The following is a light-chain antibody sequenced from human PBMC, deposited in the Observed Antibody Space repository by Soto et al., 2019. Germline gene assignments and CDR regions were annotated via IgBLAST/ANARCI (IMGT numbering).Light chain of an antibody. V-gene: IGKV1-39*01. Sequence: IQLTQFPSSLSASVGYIVSITCRTSQSINTYLNWYQQKPGRAPNLLIYAASSLQSGIPSRFTGSGAGTDFTLTISSLQPEDVATYYCQKYNSAPWTFGQGTKVDIK. J-gene: IGKJ1*01. CDR2: AAS. CDR3: QKYNSAPWT. CDR1: QSINTY.